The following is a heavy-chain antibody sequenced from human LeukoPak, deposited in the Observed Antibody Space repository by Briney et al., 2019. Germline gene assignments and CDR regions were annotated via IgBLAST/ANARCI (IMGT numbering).Heavy chain of an antibody. D-gene: IGHD5-18*01. Sequence: GGSLRLSCAASGFTFSSYAMHWVRQAPGKGLEWVAVISYDGSNKYYADSVKGRFTISRDNSKNTLYLQMNSLRAEDTAVYYCARVPGRRGYSYGYYYYYYGMDVWGQGTTVTVSS. J-gene: IGHJ6*02. V-gene: IGHV3-30*04. CDR3: ARVPGRRGYSYGYYYYYYGMDV. CDR2: ISYDGSNK. CDR1: GFTFSSYA.